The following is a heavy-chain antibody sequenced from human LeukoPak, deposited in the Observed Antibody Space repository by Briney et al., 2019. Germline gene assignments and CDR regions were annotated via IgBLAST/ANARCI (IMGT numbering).Heavy chain of an antibody. V-gene: IGHV3-23*01. CDR2: ISGSDGST. CDR1: GFTFSSYA. CDR3: AKAYSSGWYYFDY. Sequence: GGSLRLSCAASGFTFSSYAMSWVRQAPGKGLEWVSAISGSDGSTYYADSVKGRFTISRDNSKNTLYLQMNSLRAEDTAVYYCAKAYSSGWYYFDYWGQGTLVTVSS. J-gene: IGHJ4*02. D-gene: IGHD6-19*01.